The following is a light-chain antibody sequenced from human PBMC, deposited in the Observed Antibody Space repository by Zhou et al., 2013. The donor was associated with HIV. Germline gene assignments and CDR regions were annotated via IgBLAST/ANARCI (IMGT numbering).Light chain of an antibody. V-gene: IGKV1-13*02. CDR2: DAS. CDR1: QGIRSA. Sequence: GDRVTITCRASQGIRSALAWYQQKPGKAPKLLIYDASTLESGVPSRFSGSGSGTDFTLKISRVEAEDVGIYYCMNALEPPYTFGQGTQLEIK. CDR3: MNALEPPYT. J-gene: IGKJ2*01.